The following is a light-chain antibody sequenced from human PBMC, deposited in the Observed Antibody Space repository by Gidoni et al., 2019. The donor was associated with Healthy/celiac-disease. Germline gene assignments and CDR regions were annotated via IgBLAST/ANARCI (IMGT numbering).Light chain of an antibody. V-gene: IGKV4-1*01. Sequence: IVMTQSPDSLAGSLGERDTINCKSSQSVLYSSNNKNYLAWYQQKPGKPPKLLIYWASTRESGVPDRFSGSGSGTDFTLTIRSLQAEDVAVYYCQQYYSTWPFGQXTKVEIK. J-gene: IGKJ1*01. CDR1: QSVLYSSNNKNY. CDR3: QQYYSTWP. CDR2: WAS.